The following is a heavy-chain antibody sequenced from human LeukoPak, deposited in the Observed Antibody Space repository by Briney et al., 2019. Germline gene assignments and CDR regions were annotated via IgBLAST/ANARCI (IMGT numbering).Heavy chain of an antibody. V-gene: IGHV3-48*01. CDR1: GFTFSSYN. D-gene: IGHD2-15*01. J-gene: IGHJ6*03. Sequence: GGSLRLSCAASGFTFSSYNMNWVRQAPGKGLEWVSYISSSSSTIYYADSVKGRFTISRDNAKNSLYLQMNSLRAEDTAVYYCAKRGYCSGGSCYIRGYYMDVWGKGTTVTISS. CDR2: ISSSSSTI. CDR3: AKRGYCSGGSCYIRGYYMDV.